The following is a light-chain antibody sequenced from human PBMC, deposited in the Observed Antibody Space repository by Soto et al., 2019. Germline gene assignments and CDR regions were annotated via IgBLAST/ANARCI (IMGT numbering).Light chain of an antibody. V-gene: IGLV1-40*01. CDR2: GDN. J-gene: IGLJ2*01. CDR1: SSNIGADYG. Sequence: QSVLTQPPSVSGAPGQGVTISCTGSSSNIGADYGVHWYQQLPGTAPKLLIYGDNNRPSGVPDRFSGSQSGTSASLAITGLQAEDEADYYCQSFDSSLSGSVFGGGTKLTVL. CDR3: QSFDSSLSGSV.